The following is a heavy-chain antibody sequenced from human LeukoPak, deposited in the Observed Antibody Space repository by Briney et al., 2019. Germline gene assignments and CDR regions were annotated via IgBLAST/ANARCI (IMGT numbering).Heavy chain of an antibody. J-gene: IGHJ4*02. CDR3: ARDSGVVAVHYFDY. V-gene: IGHV3-23*01. CDR1: GFTFSSHA. D-gene: IGHD3-3*01. Sequence: PGGPLRLSCAASGFTFSSHAMGWVRQAPGKGLEWVSGIGGLGGSTYYAGSVKGRFTISRDNSQNTLYLHMNSLRADDTAVYYCARDSGVVAVHYFDYRGQGSLVTVSS. CDR2: IGGLGGST.